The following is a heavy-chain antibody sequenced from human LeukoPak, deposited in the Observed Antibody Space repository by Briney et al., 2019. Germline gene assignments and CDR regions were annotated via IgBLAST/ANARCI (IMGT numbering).Heavy chain of an antibody. J-gene: IGHJ3*02. CDR2: ISSSGSTI. CDR1: GFTFSDYY. V-gene: IGHV3-11*01. D-gene: IGHD6-19*01. CDR3: ARDGRLGWSVDAFDI. Sequence: PGGSLRLSCAASGFTFSDYYMSWIRQAPGKGLEWVSYISSSGSTIYYADSVKGRFTISRDNAKNSLYLQMNSLRAEGTAVYYCARDGRLGWSVDAFDIWGQGTMVTVSS.